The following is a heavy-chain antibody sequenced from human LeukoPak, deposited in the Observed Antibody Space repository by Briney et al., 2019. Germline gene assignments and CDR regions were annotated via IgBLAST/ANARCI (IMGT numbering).Heavy chain of an antibody. V-gene: IGHV3-23*01. CDR2: ISGSGGST. Sequence: GGSLRLSCAASGFTFSRYDMRGVRQAPGKGGEGGSAISGSGGSTYYEDSVKGRVTISTDNSKNTLYLQMNSLRAEDTAVYYCASEVYATPVDYWGQGTLVTVSS. J-gene: IGHJ4*02. D-gene: IGHD2-8*01. CDR3: ASEVYATPVDY. CDR1: GFTFSRYD.